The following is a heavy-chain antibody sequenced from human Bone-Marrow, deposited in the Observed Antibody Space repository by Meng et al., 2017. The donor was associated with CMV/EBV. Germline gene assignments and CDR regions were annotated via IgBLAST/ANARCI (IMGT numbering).Heavy chain of an antibody. J-gene: IGHJ4*02. V-gene: IGHV4-59*01. D-gene: IGHD6-13*01. Sequence: GSLRLSCTVSGGPISSYYWSWIRQPPGKGLEWIGYIYYSGSTNYNPSLKSRVTISVDTSKNQFSLKLSSVTAADTAVYYCARLTQPYSSSEDYWGQGTLVTVSS. CDR2: IYYSGST. CDR1: GGPISSYY. CDR3: ARLTQPYSSSEDY.